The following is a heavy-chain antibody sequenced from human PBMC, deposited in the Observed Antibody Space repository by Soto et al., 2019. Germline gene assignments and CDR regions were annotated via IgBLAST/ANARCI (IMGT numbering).Heavy chain of an antibody. CDR3: VVRHSNRYYVY. V-gene: IGHV3-64*07. J-gene: IGHJ4*02. D-gene: IGHD3-22*01. CDR1: GFTFSSSP. Sequence: EVHLVESGGDLVQPGGSLRLSCAASGFTFSSSPMHWVRQAPGKRPDYVSSISSNGGETYYAVAVKGRFTISRDNSKNKLDLQMGSLRTEDTAVYYCVVRHSNRYYVYGGQGTQVTVSS. CDR2: ISSNGGET.